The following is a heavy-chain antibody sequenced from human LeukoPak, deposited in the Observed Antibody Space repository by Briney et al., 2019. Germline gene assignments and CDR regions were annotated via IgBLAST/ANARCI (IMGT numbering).Heavy chain of an antibody. CDR3: ARGVTMIVVVVHDWYFDL. V-gene: IGHV4-34*01. D-gene: IGHD3-22*01. J-gene: IGHJ2*01. CDR2: ISHSGST. Sequence: SETLSLTCAVYSGSFSDYFWSWIRQPPGKGLEWIGEISHSGSTTYNPSLRSRVTISGDTSKKQFSLKLSSVTAADTAVYYCARGVTMIVVVVHDWYFDLWGRGTLVTVSS. CDR1: SGSFSDYF.